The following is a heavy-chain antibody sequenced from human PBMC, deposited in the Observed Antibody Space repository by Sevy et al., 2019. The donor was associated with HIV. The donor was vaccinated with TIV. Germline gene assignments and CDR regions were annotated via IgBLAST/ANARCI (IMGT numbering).Heavy chain of an antibody. CDR2: IIWNGGAT. V-gene: IGHV3-20*04. CDR1: EFTFDDYG. D-gene: IGHD2-21*02. Sequence: GGSLRLSCAASEFTFDDYGMSWVRQAPGKGLEWVSAIIWNGGATSYADSVKGRFSISRDNTKSSLYLQMNSLRAEDTAFYFCAREKSCGGDCYYFDYWGHGTLVTVSS. CDR3: AREKSCGGDCYYFDY. J-gene: IGHJ4*01.